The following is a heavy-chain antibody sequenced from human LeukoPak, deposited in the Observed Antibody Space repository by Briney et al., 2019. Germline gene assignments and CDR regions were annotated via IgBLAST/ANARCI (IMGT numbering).Heavy chain of an antibody. CDR1: GFTFSDYY. D-gene: IGHD3-9*01. V-gene: IGHV3-11*06. CDR2: ISSSSSYT. CDR3: ARAAYDILTGKNPSVFDY. Sequence: GGSLRLSCAASGFTFSDYYMSWIRQAPGKGLEWVSYISSSSSYTNYADSVKGRFTISRDNAKNSLYLQMNSPRAEDTAVYYCARAAYDILTGKNPSVFDYWGQGTLVTVSS. J-gene: IGHJ4*02.